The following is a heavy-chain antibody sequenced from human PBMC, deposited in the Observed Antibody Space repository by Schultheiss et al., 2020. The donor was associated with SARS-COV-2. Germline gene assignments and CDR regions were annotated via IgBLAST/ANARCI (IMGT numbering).Heavy chain of an antibody. CDR2: MNPNSGNT. Sequence: ASVKVSCKASGYTFTSYDINWVRQATGQGLEWLGWMNPNSGNTGYAQKFQGRVTMTRNTSISTAYMELSSLRSEDTAVYYCARDTNPEIYYDSSSVRGGFDYWGQGTLVTVSS. D-gene: IGHD3-22*01. V-gene: IGHV1-8*01. J-gene: IGHJ4*02. CDR1: GYTFTSYD. CDR3: ARDTNPEIYYDSSSVRGGFDY.